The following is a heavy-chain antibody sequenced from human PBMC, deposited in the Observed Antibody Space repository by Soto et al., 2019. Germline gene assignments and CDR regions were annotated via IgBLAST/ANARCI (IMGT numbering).Heavy chain of an antibody. CDR2: ISSDERDT. V-gene: IGHV3-74*01. D-gene: IGHD1-26*01. Sequence: EVQLVESGGGLVQPGGSLRLSCAASGFTFSRYWMHWVRQAPGKGLVWVSRISSDERDTIYADFVKGRFTISRDNSENMLYLQMNSLTADDSAIYYCVRGWIPDQHVGYLQSWGRGTQVSVSA. CDR3: VRGWIPDQHVGYLQS. CDR1: GFTFSRYW. J-gene: IGHJ5*02.